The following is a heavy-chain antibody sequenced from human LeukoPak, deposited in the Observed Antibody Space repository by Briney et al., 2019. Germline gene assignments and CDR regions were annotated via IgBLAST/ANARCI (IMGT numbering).Heavy chain of an antibody. Sequence: GGSLRLSCAASGFTFSAYVMYWVRQAPGRGLEWVAAISYDGSSKYYADSVKGRFTISRDNSKNTLYLQMNSLSAEDTALYYCAKVQYVYYGSGSYDMDVWGQGTPVTVSS. CDR1: GFTFSAYV. D-gene: IGHD3-10*01. J-gene: IGHJ6*02. V-gene: IGHV3-30-3*01. CDR3: AKVQYVYYGSGSYDMDV. CDR2: ISYDGSSK.